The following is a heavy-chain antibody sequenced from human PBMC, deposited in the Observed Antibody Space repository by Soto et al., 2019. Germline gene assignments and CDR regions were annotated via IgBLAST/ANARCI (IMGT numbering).Heavy chain of an antibody. Sequence: GGSLRLSCAASGFTFSSYGMHWVRQAPGKGLEWVAVISYDGSNKYYADSAKGRFTISRDNSKNTLYLQMNSLRAEDTAVYYCAKGPLGYCSSTSCHAFDYWGQGTLVTVSS. J-gene: IGHJ4*02. V-gene: IGHV3-30*18. CDR2: ISYDGSNK. D-gene: IGHD2-2*01. CDR1: GFTFSSYG. CDR3: AKGPLGYCSSTSCHAFDY.